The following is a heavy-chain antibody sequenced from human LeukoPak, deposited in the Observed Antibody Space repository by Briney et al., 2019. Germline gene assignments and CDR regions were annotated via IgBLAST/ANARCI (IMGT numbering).Heavy chain of an antibody. CDR1: GGSISSSSYY. V-gene: IGHV4-39*01. CDR3: ARQLSRFGELWGAFDI. D-gene: IGHD3-10*01. Sequence: PSETLSLTCTVSGGSISSSSYYWGWIRQPPGKGLEWIGSIYYSGSTYYNPPLKSRVTISVDTSKNQFSLKLSSVTAADTAVYYCARQLSRFGELWGAFDIWGQGTMVTVSS. CDR2: IYYSGST. J-gene: IGHJ3*02.